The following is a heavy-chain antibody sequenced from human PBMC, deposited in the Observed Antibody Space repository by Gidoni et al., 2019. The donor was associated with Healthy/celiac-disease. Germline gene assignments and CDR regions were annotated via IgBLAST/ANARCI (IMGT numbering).Heavy chain of an antibody. Sequence: QVQLVQSGAEVKKPGSSVKVSGKAPGGTVSSHAISWVRQAPGQGLEWMGGIIPIFGTANYAQKFQGRVTITADKSTSTAYMELSSLRSEDTAVYYCASALGIAAAGTPYYFDYWGQGTLVTVSS. CDR2: IIPIFGTA. CDR1: GGTVSSHA. J-gene: IGHJ4*02. CDR3: ASALGIAAAGTPYYFDY. V-gene: IGHV1-69*06. D-gene: IGHD6-13*01.